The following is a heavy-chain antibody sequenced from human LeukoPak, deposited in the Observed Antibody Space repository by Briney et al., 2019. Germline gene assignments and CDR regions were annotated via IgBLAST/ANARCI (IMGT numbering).Heavy chain of an antibody. CDR1: GGSISSYY. CDR3: ARAIVGATTGFFDY. CDR2: IYYSGST. Sequence: SETLSLTCTVSGGSISSYYWSWIRQPPGKGLEWIGYIYYSGSTNYNPSLKSRVTISVDTSKNQFSLKLSSVTAADTAVYYCARAIVGATTGFFDYWGQGTLVTVPS. J-gene: IGHJ4*02. D-gene: IGHD1-26*01. V-gene: IGHV4-59*01.